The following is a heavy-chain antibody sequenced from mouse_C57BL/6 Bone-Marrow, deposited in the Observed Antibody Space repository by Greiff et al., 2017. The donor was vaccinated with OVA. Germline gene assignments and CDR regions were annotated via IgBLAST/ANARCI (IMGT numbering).Heavy chain of an antibody. CDR2: IFPGSGST. J-gene: IGHJ4*01. V-gene: IGHV1-75*01. CDR3: ARRDGNHAMDY. D-gene: IGHD2-1*01. CDR1: GYTFTDYY. Sequence: QVQLKQSGPELVKPGASVKISCKASGYTFTDYYINWVKQRPGQGLEWIGWIFPGSGSTYYNEKFKGKATLTVDKSSSTAYMSLSSLTSEDSAVYFCARRDGNHAMDYWGQGTSVTVSS.